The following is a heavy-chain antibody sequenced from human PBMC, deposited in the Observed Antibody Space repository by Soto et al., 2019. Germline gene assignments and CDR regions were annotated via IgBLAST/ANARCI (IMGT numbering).Heavy chain of an antibody. CDR1: GYTFTSYD. CDR2: MNPNSGNT. V-gene: IGHV1-8*01. D-gene: IGHD3-9*01. CDR3: ARADYDILTGNWFDP. Sequence: QVQLVQSGAEVKKPGASVKVSCKASGYTFTSYDIHWVRQATGQGLEWMGWMNPNSGNTGYAQKFRGRVPMTRTTAISTAYMELSGLRSEDTAVYYFARADYDILTGNWFDPWVQGTLVTVSS. J-gene: IGHJ5*02.